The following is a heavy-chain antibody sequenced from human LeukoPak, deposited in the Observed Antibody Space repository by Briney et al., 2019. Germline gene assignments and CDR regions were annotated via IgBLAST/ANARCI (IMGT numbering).Heavy chain of an antibody. CDR3: ARQYYDILTGYDRGDAFDI. D-gene: IGHD3-9*01. J-gene: IGHJ3*02. CDR2: IYTIGSS. Sequence: SETLSLTCTVSVDSISSYYWCCIRQPAGKGLEWISRIYTIGSSKYNPCLKSRVTMSVDTSKNQFSLKLSSVTAADTAVYYCARQYYDILTGYDRGDAFDIWGQGTMVTVSS. V-gene: IGHV4-4*07. CDR1: VDSISSYY.